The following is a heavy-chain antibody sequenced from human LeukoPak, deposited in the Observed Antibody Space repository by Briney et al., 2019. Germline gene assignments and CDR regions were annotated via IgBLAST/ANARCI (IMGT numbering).Heavy chain of an antibody. CDR2: VNPNNGVP. CDR3: ARDDAIIPAEIADY. D-gene: IGHD2-2*01. J-gene: IGHJ4*02. Sequence: ASVKVSCKASGYTFTGYYMHWVRQAPGQGLEWMGRVNPNNGVPNYAQKVQGRVSMTTDTSTSTAYMELRSLRSDDTAVYYCARDDAIIPAEIADYWGQGTQVTVSS. CDR1: GYTFTGYY. V-gene: IGHV1-2*06.